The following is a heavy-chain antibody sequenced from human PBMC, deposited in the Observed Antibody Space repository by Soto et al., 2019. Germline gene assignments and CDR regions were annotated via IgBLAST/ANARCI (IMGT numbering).Heavy chain of an antibody. D-gene: IGHD2-8*01. CDR3: ARALYYAWCFDL. CDR2: SYHSGSS. Sequence: QMQLQESGPGLVEPSQTLSLTCTVSGGSINSAGHYWGWVRQSPGKGLEWIGYSYHSGSSYYNPSLPRRFTISLDRPKAQFYLTLPSVTAADTAVYACARALYYAWCFDLGGLGTPVTVS. J-gene: IGHJ4*02. V-gene: IGHV4-30-2*06. CDR1: GGSINSAGHY.